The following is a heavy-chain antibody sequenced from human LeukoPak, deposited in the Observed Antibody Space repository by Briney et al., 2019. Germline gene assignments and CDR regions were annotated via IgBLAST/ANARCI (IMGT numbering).Heavy chain of an antibody. V-gene: IGHV1-46*01. CDR3: ARDDGGSSLRYFDY. CDR1: GYTFTDYY. J-gene: IGHJ4*02. Sequence: ASVTVSCKTSGYTFTDYYMHWVRQAPGQGLEWMGIINPRGVNTIYAQKFQGRVTMTRDTSTSTVYMELSSLRSEDTAVYYCARDDGGSSLRYFDYWGQGTLVTVPS. CDR2: INPRGVNT. D-gene: IGHD1-26*01.